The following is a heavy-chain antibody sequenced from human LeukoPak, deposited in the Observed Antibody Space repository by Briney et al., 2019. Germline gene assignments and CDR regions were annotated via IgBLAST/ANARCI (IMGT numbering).Heavy chain of an antibody. D-gene: IGHD3-16*01. Sequence: GGSLRLSCAASGFTVSYNYMSWVRQAPGKGLQWVSVIYSAGDTYYADSVKGQFTISRDNSKNTLFLQMNSLRVEDTAVYYCARHSYTLPDFWGQGTLVTVSS. CDR3: ARHSYTLPDF. CDR2: IYSAGDT. CDR1: GFTVSYNY. V-gene: IGHV3-53*01. J-gene: IGHJ4*02.